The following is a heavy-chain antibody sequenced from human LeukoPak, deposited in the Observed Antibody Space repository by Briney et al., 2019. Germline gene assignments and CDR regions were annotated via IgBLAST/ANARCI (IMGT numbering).Heavy chain of an antibody. D-gene: IGHD4/OR15-4a*01. V-gene: IGHV3-23*01. CDR2: ISGIGRTT. Sequence: PGGSLRLSCAASGFNFNIYPMSWVRQAPGKGLEWVSSISGIGRTTYYADSVKGRFTIYRDNSKNTLYLQMNSLRAEDTAVYYCARRAGAYSHPYDYWGQGTLVTVSS. CDR3: ARRAGAYSHPYDY. CDR1: GFNFNIYP. J-gene: IGHJ4*02.